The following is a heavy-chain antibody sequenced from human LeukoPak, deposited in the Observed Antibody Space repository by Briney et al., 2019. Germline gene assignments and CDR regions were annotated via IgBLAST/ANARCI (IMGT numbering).Heavy chain of an antibody. Sequence: GGSLRFSCAASGFTFSSYSMNWVRQAPGKGLEWVSYISSSSSTIYYADSVKGRFTISRDNAKNSLYLQMNNLRAEDTAVYYCARGGVFGDSWGQGTLVTVSS. D-gene: IGHD3-10*02. CDR1: GFTFSSYS. CDR3: ARGGVFGDS. CDR2: ISSSSSTI. V-gene: IGHV3-48*04. J-gene: IGHJ5*02.